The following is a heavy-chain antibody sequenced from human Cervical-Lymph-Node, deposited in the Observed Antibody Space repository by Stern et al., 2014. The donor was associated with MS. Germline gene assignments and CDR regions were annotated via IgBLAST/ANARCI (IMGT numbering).Heavy chain of an antibody. CDR1: GGYMSSKY. V-gene: IGHV4-59*01. CDR3: ARVTGRGTRQNWFDS. D-gene: IGHD1-26*01. Sequence: QVQLVESGPGLVKPSETVSLTCTVSGGYMSSKYWNWIRQPPGQGLEWIGYIYSDGSTNYNPSIKRRVIISMDPSTNTLYLSLTSVTAADTAVYYCARVTGRGTRQNWFDSWGQGTLVTVSS. J-gene: IGHJ5*01. CDR2: IYSDGST.